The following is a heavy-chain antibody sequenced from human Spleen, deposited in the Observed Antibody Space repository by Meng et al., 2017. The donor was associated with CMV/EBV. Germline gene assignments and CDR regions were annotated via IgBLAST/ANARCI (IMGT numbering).Heavy chain of an antibody. CDR1: GFTFSDHA. Sequence: SGFTFSDHALHWVRQAPGKGLEWVAALSYDGGYGYYADSVKGRFTISRDNSKNTPFLQMNSLRAEDTAVYYCARVSRYQLLYHWFDSWGQGTLVTVSS. CDR2: LSYDGGYG. V-gene: IGHV3-30-3*01. J-gene: IGHJ5*01. CDR3: ARVSRYQLLYHWFDS. D-gene: IGHD2-2*01.